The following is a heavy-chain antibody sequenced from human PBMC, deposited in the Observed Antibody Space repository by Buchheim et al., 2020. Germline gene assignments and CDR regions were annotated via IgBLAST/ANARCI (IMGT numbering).Heavy chain of an antibody. CDR2: IYYTGTT. CDR3: ARGGGLFDS. D-gene: IGHD3-16*01. J-gene: IGHJ4*02. CDR1: GGSISSYY. Sequence: QVQLQESGPGLVKPSETLSLTCTVSGGSISSYYWSWIRQPPGKGLEWIGYIYYTGTTNSSPSLKSRLTISVDTSKNQFSLKLSSVTAADTAVYYCARGGGLFDSWGQGTL. V-gene: IGHV4-59*01.